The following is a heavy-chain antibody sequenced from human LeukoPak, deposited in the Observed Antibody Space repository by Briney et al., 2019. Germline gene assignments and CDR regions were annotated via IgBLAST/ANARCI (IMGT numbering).Heavy chain of an antibody. CDR1: GYTFTGYY. J-gene: IGHJ4*02. V-gene: IGHV1-2*02. Sequence: ASVKVSCKASGYTFTGYYMHWVRQAPGQGLEWMGWINPNSGGTNYAQKFQGRVTMTRDTSISTAYMELSRLRSDDTAVYYCARGGGADQLLFGYWSQGTLVTVSS. CDR3: ARGGGADQLLFGY. CDR2: INPNSGGT. D-gene: IGHD2-2*01.